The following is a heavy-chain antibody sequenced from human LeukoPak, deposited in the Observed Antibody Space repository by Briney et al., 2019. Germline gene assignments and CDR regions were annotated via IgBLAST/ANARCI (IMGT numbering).Heavy chain of an antibody. J-gene: IGHJ4*02. CDR3: ARVARCTSCFDVDY. CDR1: GGSVRGYY. V-gene: IGHV4-38-2*02. Sequence: SETLSLTCNVSGGSVRGYYWSWIRQPPGKGLEWIGSFFLKGSTYYNPSLKSRVTISVDTSKNQFSLTLSSVTAADTAVYYCARVARCTSCFDVDYWGQGTLVTVSS. D-gene: IGHD2-2*01. CDR2: FFLKGST.